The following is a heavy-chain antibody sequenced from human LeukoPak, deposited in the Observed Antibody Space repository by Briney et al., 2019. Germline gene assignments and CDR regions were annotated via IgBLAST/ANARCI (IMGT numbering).Heavy chain of an antibody. CDR3: ARARGYYYDSFDY. Sequence: GGSLRLSCAASGFTFSSYWMHWVRQAPGEGLVWVSRISSDASSTSYADSVKGRFTISRDNAENTLFLQMNSLSAEDTAVYYCARARGYYYDSFDYWGQGTLVTISS. J-gene: IGHJ4*02. D-gene: IGHD3-22*01. CDR1: GFTFSSYW. CDR2: ISSDASST. V-gene: IGHV3-74*01.